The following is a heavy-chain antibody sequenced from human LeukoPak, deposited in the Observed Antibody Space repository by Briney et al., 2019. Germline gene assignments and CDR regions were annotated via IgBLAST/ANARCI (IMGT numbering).Heavy chain of an antibody. Sequence: GGSLRLSCAASGFTFSDHHMDWVRQAPGEGLEWVARIRNKANRYTTVYAASVKGRFTISRDDSENSLYLQMDSLKTEDTAVYYCARSPLGIAPFDYWGQGTLVTVSS. V-gene: IGHV3-72*01. D-gene: IGHD7-27*01. CDR2: IRNKANRYTT. CDR3: ARSPLGIAPFDY. CDR1: GFTFSDHH. J-gene: IGHJ4*02.